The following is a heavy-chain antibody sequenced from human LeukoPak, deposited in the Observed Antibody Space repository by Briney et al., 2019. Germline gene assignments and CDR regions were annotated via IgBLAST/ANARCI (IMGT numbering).Heavy chain of an antibody. Sequence: PGGSLRLSCAASGFTFSSYAMSWVRQAPGKGLEWVSAISGSGGSTYYADSVKGRFTISRDNSKNTLYLHMNSLRVEDTATYFCARALNRHIGAFEYWGQGALVIVSS. D-gene: IGHD4/OR15-4a*01. CDR1: GFTFSSYA. CDR2: ISGSGGST. J-gene: IGHJ4*02. V-gene: IGHV3-23*01. CDR3: ARALNRHIGAFEY.